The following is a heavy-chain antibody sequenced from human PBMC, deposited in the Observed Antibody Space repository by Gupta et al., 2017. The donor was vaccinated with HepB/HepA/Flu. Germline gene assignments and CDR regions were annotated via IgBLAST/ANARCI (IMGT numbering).Heavy chain of an antibody. CDR1: GFPFSSYG. J-gene: IGHJ4*02. Sequence: QVQLVESGGGVVQPGRSLRLSCAASGFPFSSYGMHWVRQAPGKGLEWVAVISYDGSNKYYADSVKGRFTISRDNSKNTLYLQMNSLRAEDTAVYYCAKDIDHFNSPYFDYWGQGTLVTVSA. V-gene: IGHV3-30*18. CDR3: AKDIDHFNSPYFDY. CDR2: ISYDGSNK. D-gene: IGHD4-23*01.